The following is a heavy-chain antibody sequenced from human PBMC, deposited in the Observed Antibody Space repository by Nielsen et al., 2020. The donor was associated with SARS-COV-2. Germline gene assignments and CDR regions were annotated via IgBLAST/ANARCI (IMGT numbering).Heavy chain of an antibody. CDR2: INNSSSYT. Sequence: WIRQPPGKGLEWVSYINNSSSYTNYADSVKGRFTISRDNAENSLYLQMNSLRAEDTALYYCAREKGVGYGDYPDAFDIWGQGTMVTVSS. D-gene: IGHD4-17*01. J-gene: IGHJ3*02. V-gene: IGHV3-11*06. CDR3: AREKGVGYGDYPDAFDI.